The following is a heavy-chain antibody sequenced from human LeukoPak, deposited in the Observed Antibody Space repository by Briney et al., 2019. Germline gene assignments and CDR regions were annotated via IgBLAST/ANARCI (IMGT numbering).Heavy chain of an antibody. J-gene: IGHJ5*02. D-gene: IGHD2-2*01. CDR3: AKDQIVVVPAAHKVNWFDP. CDR2: IRYDGSNK. Sequence: PGGSLRPSCAASGFTFSSYGMHWVRQAPGKGLEWVAFIRYDGSNKYYADSVKGRFTISRDNSKNTLYLQMNSLRAEDTAVYYCAKDQIVVVPAAHKVNWFDPWGQGTLVTVSS. CDR1: GFTFSSYG. V-gene: IGHV3-30*02.